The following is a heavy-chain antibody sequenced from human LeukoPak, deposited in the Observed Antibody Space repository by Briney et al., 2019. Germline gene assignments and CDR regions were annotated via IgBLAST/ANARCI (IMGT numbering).Heavy chain of an antibody. D-gene: IGHD2-15*01. J-gene: IGHJ6*02. CDR3: ARDRSSGGFIPPHYYYGMDV. CDR1: DCPFKNFI. V-gene: IGHV3-21*04. CDR2: ISSSSSFI. Sequence: GGSLRLSCAGSDCPFKNFILNWVRQAPGRGLEWVASISSSSSFIYYADSVKGRFTVSRDNVKASMFLQMNSLRIEDTAVYYCARDRSSGGFIPPHYYYGMDVWGQGTTVTVSS.